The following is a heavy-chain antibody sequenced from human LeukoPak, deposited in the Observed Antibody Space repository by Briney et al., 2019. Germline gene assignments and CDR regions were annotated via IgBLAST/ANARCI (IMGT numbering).Heavy chain of an antibody. CDR2: IWYDGSNK. CDR1: GFTFSSYG. V-gene: IGHV3-33*06. D-gene: IGHD2-8*01. CDR3: AKDDCTNGVCYYFDY. Sequence: GGSLRLSCAASGFTFSSYGMHWVRQAPGKGLEWVAVIWYDGSNKYYADSVKGRFTISRDNSKNTLYLQMNSLRAEDTAVYYCAKDDCTNGVCYYFDYWGQGTLVTVSS. J-gene: IGHJ4*02.